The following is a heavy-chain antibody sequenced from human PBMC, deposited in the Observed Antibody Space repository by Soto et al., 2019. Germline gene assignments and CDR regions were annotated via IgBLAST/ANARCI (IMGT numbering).Heavy chain of an antibody. CDR3: SVCSGGACHQNYGMDV. Sequence: EVHLVESGGGLVKPGGSLRLSCAVSGFTFSTCTMNWVRQAPGKGLEWVSSISPSTSHIYYADSVKGRFTISRDNAKNSLFLQMNSLRAEYTAVYYCSVCSGGACHQNYGMDVWGQGTTVTVSS. J-gene: IGHJ6*02. D-gene: IGHD2-15*01. CDR1: GFTFSTCT. V-gene: IGHV3-21*01. CDR2: ISPSTSHI.